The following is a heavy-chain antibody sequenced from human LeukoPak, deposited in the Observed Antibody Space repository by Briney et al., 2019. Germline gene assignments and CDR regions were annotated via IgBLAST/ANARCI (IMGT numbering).Heavy chain of an antibody. Sequence: SETLSLTCTVSGVSISSYYWSWIRQPPGKGLEWIGCIYFVGSTNYNPSLKSRVTISVDTSKNQFSLKLSSVTAADTAVYYCARGRYNYGGAVGDYFDYWGQGTLVTVSS. CDR3: ARGRYNYGGAVGDYFDY. J-gene: IGHJ4*02. V-gene: IGHV4-59*01. CDR1: GVSISSYY. D-gene: IGHD1-1*01. CDR2: IYFVGST.